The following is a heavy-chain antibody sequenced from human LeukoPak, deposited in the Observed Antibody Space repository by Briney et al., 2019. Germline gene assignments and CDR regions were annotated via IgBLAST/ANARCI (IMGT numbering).Heavy chain of an antibody. CDR1: GFTFSSYA. D-gene: IGHD2/OR15-2a*01. J-gene: IGHJ4*02. CDR3: ARDPNITPDY. Sequence: PGRSLRLSCAASGFTFSSYAMHWVRQAPGKGLEWVAVISHDGSNKYYADSVKGRFTISRDNPKNTLYAQMNSLRAEDTAVYYCARDPNITPDYWGQGTLVTVSS. V-gene: IGHV3-30*04. CDR2: ISHDGSNK.